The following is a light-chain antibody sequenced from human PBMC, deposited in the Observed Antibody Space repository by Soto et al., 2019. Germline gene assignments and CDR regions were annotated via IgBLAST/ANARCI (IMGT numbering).Light chain of an antibody. Sequence: SYELTQPPSVSVAPGQTARITCGGNRIGSKSVHWFQQKPGQAPVLVVHDDSDRPSGIPERFSGSKSGASGSLAISGLQYEDEADYYCASWDDSLNGQLFGGGTKLTVL. CDR1: RIGSKS. J-gene: IGLJ3*02. CDR3: ASWDDSLNGQL. CDR2: DDS. V-gene: IGLV3-21*02.